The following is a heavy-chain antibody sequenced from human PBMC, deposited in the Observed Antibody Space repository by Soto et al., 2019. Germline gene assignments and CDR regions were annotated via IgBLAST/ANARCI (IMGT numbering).Heavy chain of an antibody. CDR3: TTDYDVLLWFGMDV. V-gene: IGHV3-15*01. D-gene: IGHD3-10*01. J-gene: IGHJ6*02. Sequence: GGSLRLSCAASGFTFSNAWMSWVRQAPGKGLEWVGRIKSKTDGGTTDYAAPVKGRFTISRDDSKNTLYLQMNSLKTEDTSVYYCTTDYDVLLWFGMDVWGQGTTVTVSS. CDR1: GFTFSNAW. CDR2: IKSKTDGGTT.